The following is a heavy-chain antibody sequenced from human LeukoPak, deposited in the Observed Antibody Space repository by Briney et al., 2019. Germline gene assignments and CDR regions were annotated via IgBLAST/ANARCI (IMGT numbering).Heavy chain of an antibody. V-gene: IGHV3-7*01. CDR3: ATSADSPGNS. CDR2: VKDDGSVK. D-gene: IGHD4-23*01. J-gene: IGHJ4*02. Sequence: GGSLRLSCAASGFISSRYWMSWVRQAPGKGLEWVANVKDDGSVKYYVDSVKGRFTISRDNAKNSVYLQMTSLRADDTAIYYCATSADSPGNSWGQGTLITVSS. CDR1: GFISSRYW.